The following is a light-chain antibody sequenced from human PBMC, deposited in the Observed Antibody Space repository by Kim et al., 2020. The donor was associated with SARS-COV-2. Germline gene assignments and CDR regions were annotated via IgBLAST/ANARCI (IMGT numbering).Light chain of an antibody. CDR1: QSVSSW. CDR3: QQSYNFPRT. CDR2: KTS. J-gene: IGKJ1*01. V-gene: IGKV1-39*01. Sequence: ASVGDRVTIACRARQSVSSWLNWYQQKPGKAPHLLIYKTSTLQSGVPPRFSGSASGTDFTLTISSLQPEDFATYYCQQSYNFPRTFGQGTKVDIK.